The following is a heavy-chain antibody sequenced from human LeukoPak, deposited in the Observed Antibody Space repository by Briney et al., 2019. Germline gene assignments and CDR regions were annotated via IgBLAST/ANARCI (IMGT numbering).Heavy chain of an antibody. Sequence: PGGSLRLSCAASGFTFSSYWMNWARQAPGKGLEWVASINHNGNVNYYVDSVKGRFTISRDNAKNSLYLQMSNLRAEDTAVYYCARDQDSSGWYGYYYYYGMDVWGQGTTVTVSS. CDR3: ARDQDSSGWYGYYYYYGMDV. CDR1: GFTFSSYW. CDR2: INHNGNVN. V-gene: IGHV3-7*03. D-gene: IGHD6-19*01. J-gene: IGHJ6*02.